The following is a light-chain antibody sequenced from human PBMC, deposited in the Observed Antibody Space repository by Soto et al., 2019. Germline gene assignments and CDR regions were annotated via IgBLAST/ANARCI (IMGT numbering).Light chain of an antibody. CDR1: SSDVGAYKY. CDR2: DVS. V-gene: IGLV2-11*01. Sequence: QSALTQPRSVSGSPGQSVTISCTGTSSDVGAYKYVSWYQQYPGKAPKFIIYDVSERPSGVPDRFSGSKSGDTASLTISGLQVEDEADYYCCSYAGSYSWVFGGGTKHRP. J-gene: IGLJ3*02. CDR3: CSYAGSYSWV.